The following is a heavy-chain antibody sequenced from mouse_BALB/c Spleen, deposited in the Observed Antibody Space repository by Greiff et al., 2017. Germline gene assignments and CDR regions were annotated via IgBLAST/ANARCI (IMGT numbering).Heavy chain of an antibody. CDR1: GYTFTSYW. V-gene: IGHV1-5*01. J-gene: IGHJ4*01. D-gene: IGHD1-2*01. Sequence: VQLQQSGTVLARPGASVKMSCKASGYTFTSYWMHWVKQRPGQGLEWIGAIYPGNSDTSYNQKFKGKAKLTAVTSTSTAYMELSSLTNEDSAVYYCTRFYGYGYYALDYWGQGTSVTVSA. CDR3: TRFYGYGYYALDY. CDR2: IYPGNSDT.